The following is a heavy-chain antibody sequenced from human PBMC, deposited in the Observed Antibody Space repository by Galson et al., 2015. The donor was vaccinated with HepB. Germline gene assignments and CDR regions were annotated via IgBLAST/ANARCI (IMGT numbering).Heavy chain of an antibody. CDR1: GDSISSGTYF. CDR3: ARNKYSNSSPERAFDV. D-gene: IGHD6-6*01. V-gene: IGHV4-61*02. Sequence: TLSLTCTVSGDSISSGTYFWTWIRQPAGKGLEWIGRIYTSGSTNYNPSLETRVTMSLDTSRNQFSLRLSSVTAADTAVYYCARNKYSNSSPERAFDVWGPGTTVTVSS. J-gene: IGHJ3*01. CDR2: IYTSGST.